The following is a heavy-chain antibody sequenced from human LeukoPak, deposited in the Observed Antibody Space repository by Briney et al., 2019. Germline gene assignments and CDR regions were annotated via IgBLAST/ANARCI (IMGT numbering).Heavy chain of an antibody. CDR1: GFTFSSYG. Sequence: PGGSLRLSCAASGFTFSSYGMHWVRQAPGKGLEWVAFIRYDGNNKYYADSVKGRFTISRDNSKNTLYLQMNSLRAEDTAVYYCAKGQRYYGSGSNHDYWGQGTLVTVSS. D-gene: IGHD3-10*01. CDR3: AKGQRYYGSGSNHDY. CDR2: IRYDGNNK. J-gene: IGHJ4*02. V-gene: IGHV3-30*02.